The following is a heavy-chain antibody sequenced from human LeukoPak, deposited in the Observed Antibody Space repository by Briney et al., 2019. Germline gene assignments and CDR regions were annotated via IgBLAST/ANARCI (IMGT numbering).Heavy chain of an antibody. Sequence: PGGSLRLSCAASGFTFSNYAMNWVRQAPGKGLEWVSGISTTDATTSYEDLVKGRFTISRDSSKNTLYLQMNSLRAEDTAKYCCAKDISGYDSFDYWGQGTQVTVSS. D-gene: IGHD5-12*01. J-gene: IGHJ4*02. V-gene: IGHV3-23*01. CDR3: AKDISGYDSFDY. CDR1: GFTFSNYA. CDR2: ISTTDATT.